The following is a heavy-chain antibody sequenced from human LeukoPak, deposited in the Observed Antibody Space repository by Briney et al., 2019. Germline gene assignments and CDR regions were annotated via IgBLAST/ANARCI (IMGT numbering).Heavy chain of an antibody. J-gene: IGHJ4*02. Sequence: ASVKVSCKASGGTFSSYAISWVRQAPGQGLEWMGGIIPIFGTANYAQKFQGRVTITTDGSTSTAYMELSSLRSEDTAVYYCSSIVATISSPVRDYWGQGTLVTVSS. CDR1: GGTFSSYA. CDR2: IIPIFGTA. D-gene: IGHD5-12*01. V-gene: IGHV1-69*05. CDR3: SSIVATISSPVRDY.